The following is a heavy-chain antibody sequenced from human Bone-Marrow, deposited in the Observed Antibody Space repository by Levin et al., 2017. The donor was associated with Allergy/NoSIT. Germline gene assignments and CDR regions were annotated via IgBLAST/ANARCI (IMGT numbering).Heavy chain of an antibody. V-gene: IGHV1-2*02. CDR3: TRRGPGLIGTWHSYDY. CDR1: GYIFTDYF. D-gene: IGHD3-16*02. J-gene: IGHJ4*02. CDR2: INPNSGST. Sequence: ASVKVSCKASGYIFTDYFIHWVRQAPGQGLEWMAWINPNSGSTTYAQKFQGSVTLTSDTSISAAYMDLTILRSDDTAVYYGTRRGPGLIGTWHSYDYWGQGTLVTVSS.